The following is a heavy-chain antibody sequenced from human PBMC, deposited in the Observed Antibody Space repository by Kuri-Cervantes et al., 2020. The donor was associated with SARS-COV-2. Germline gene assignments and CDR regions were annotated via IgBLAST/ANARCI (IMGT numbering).Heavy chain of an antibody. D-gene: IGHD3-9*01. CDR2: IIPIFGTA. CDR1: GGTFSSYT. Sequence: SVKVSCKASGGTFSSYTISWVRQAPGQGLEWMGGIIPIFGTANYAQKFQGRVTITADKSTSTAYMELSSLRSEDTAVYYCARDDWYRFERSYYMDVWGKGTTVTVSS. J-gene: IGHJ6*03. V-gene: IGHV1-69*06. CDR3: ARDDWYRFERSYYMDV.